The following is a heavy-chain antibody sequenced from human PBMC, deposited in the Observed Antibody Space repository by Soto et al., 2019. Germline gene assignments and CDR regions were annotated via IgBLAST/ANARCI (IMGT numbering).Heavy chain of an antibody. D-gene: IGHD3-10*01. V-gene: IGHV4-39*01. CDR1: GGSISSSSYY. CDR3: ARRAGAFGAFDI. J-gene: IGHJ3*02. CDR2: IDYSGST. Sequence: PSETLSLTCTVSGGSISSSSYYWGWIRQPPGKGREWMGSIDYSGSTYYNPSLKSRVTISVDTSKNQFSLKLSSVTAADTAVYYCARRAGAFGAFDIWGQGTLVT.